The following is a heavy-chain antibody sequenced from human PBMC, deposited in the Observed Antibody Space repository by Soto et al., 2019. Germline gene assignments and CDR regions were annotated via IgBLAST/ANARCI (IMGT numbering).Heavy chain of an antibody. CDR1: GGSISSYY. CDR3: ARSMLRQFDY. V-gene: IGHV4-59*01. D-gene: IGHD2-8*01. J-gene: IGHJ4*02. Sequence: SETLSLTCTVSGGSISSYYWSWIRQPPGKGLEWIGNIYYSGSTNYNPSLKSRVTISVDTSKNQFSLKLSSVTAADTAVYYCARSMLRQFDYWGQGTLVTVSS. CDR2: IYYSGST.